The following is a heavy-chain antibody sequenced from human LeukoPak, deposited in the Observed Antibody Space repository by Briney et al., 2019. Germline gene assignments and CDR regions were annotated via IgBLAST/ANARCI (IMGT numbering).Heavy chain of an antibody. D-gene: IGHD6-13*01. Sequence: GGSLRLSCAASGFTFSDYYMSWIRQAPGKGLERVSYISSSGSTIYYADSVKGRFTISRDNAKNSLYLQMNSLRAEDTALYYCARDVAAAGYYYYYMDVWGKGTTVTVSS. CDR1: GFTFSDYY. J-gene: IGHJ6*03. V-gene: IGHV3-11*01. CDR3: ARDVAAAGYYYYYMDV. CDR2: ISSSGSTI.